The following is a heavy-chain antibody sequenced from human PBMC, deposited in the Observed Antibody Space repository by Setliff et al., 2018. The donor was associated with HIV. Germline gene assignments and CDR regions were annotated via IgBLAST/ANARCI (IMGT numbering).Heavy chain of an antibody. CDR3: ARLSGWYEGDFDY. CDR1: GYSFADHT. D-gene: IGHD6-19*01. V-gene: IGHV1-3*01. Sequence: ASVKVSCKASGYSFADHTIQWVRQAPGQSLEWMGWIIDGNDNTRYSQKFQGRVTIARDTSASTAYMELSSLRSEDTAVYYCARLSGWYEGDFDYWGQGTLVTVSS. J-gene: IGHJ4*02. CDR2: IIDGNDNT.